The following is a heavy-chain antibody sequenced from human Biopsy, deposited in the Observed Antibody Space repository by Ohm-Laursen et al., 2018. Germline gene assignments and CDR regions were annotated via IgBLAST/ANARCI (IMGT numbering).Heavy chain of an antibody. CDR2: IITVSETA. Sequence: SVKVSCKASGGAFTNYAINWVRQAPGHGLEWMGGIITVSETAGYAERFQGRVTITADVTTTTAYMDLSGLRSEDAAVYFCARGYSRRVSIFEASIYWFDTWGQGTLVTVSS. J-gene: IGHJ5*02. V-gene: IGHV1-69*13. CDR3: ARGYSRRVSIFEASIYWFDT. D-gene: IGHD3-10*01. CDR1: GGAFTNYA.